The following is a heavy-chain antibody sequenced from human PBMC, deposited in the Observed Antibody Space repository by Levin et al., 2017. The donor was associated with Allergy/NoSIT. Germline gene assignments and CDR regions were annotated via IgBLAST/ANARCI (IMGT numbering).Heavy chain of an antibody. D-gene: IGHD4-17*01. CDR1: GGSFGGYY. J-gene: IGHJ3*02. CDR3: AVFSLRYGTFEI. Sequence: SETLSLTCAVSGGSFGGYYWSWLRQPPGKGPEWIGEISHRGSTTYNPSLKSRVSISVDTSRNKFSVNLNSVTAADTAVYYCAVFSLRYGTFEIWGRGTMVTVSS. V-gene: IGHV4-34*01. CDR2: ISHRGST.